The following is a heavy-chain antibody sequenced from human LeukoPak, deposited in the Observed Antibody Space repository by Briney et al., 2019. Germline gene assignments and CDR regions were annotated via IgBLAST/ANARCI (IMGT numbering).Heavy chain of an antibody. Sequence: GASVKVSCKASGYTFTSYGISWVRQAPGQGLEWMGWISAYNGSTNYAQKLQGRVTMTEDTSTDTAYMELSSLRSEDTAVYYCARGASRFWSSPGWFDPWGQGTLVTVSS. CDR3: ARGASRFWSSPGWFDP. CDR2: ISAYNGST. D-gene: IGHD3-3*01. CDR1: GYTFTSYG. J-gene: IGHJ5*02. V-gene: IGHV1-18*01.